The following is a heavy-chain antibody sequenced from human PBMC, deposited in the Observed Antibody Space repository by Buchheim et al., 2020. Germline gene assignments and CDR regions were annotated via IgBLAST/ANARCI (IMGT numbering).Heavy chain of an antibody. CDR2: INHSGST. CDR3: ARVLRWSSMYYFDY. J-gene: IGHJ4*02. V-gene: IGHV4-34*01. CDR1: GGSFSGYY. Sequence: QVQLQQWGAGLLKPSETLSLTCAVYGGSFSGYYWSWIRQPPGKGLEWIGEINHSGSTNYNPSLKSRVTISVDTSKNQFSLKLSSVTAADSAVYYCARVLRWSSMYYFDYWGQGTL. D-gene: IGHD4-23*01.